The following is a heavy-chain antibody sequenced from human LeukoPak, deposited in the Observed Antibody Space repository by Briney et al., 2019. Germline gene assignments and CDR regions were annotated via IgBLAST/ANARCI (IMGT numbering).Heavy chain of an antibody. CDR1: GFTFSTYT. CDR2: ISSGGSKK. J-gene: IGHJ4*02. V-gene: IGHV3-30*04. CDR3: ARLATVLTPHLDF. D-gene: IGHD4-23*01. Sequence: GGSLRLSCAASGFTFSTYTMHWVRQTPGKGLEWMALISSGGSKKYYADSVKGRFTISRDNSKNTLYLDMNSLTTEDTAVYYCARLATVLTPHLDFWGQGILVSVTS.